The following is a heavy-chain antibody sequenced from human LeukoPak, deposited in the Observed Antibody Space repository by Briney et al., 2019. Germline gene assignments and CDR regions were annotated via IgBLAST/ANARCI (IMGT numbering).Heavy chain of an antibody. D-gene: IGHD1-26*01. Sequence: GGSLRLSCAASGFAFSSYVIHWVRQAPGKGLEWVAGIWYDGSNYYYADSVKGRFTISRDNSKNTLYLQMNSLRAEDTGVYYCARDGRALLRDFDYWGQGTLVTVSS. J-gene: IGHJ4*02. V-gene: IGHV3-33*01. CDR1: GFAFSSYV. CDR2: IWYDGSNY. CDR3: ARDGRALLRDFDY.